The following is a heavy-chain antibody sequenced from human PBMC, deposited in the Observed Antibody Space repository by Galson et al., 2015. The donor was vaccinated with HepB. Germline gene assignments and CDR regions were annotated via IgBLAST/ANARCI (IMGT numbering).Heavy chain of an antibody. CDR2: VHYSGSP. CDR3: ARVTRLSGWYNDY. D-gene: IGHD6-19*01. CDR1: GASISDYY. V-gene: IGHV4-59*01. J-gene: IGHJ4*02. Sequence: SETLSLTCTVSGASISDYYWTWIRQSPGKGLEWIGHVHYSGSPNYNPSLRSRVAISIDTSKNQISLKINSVTAADTAVYYCARVTRLSGWYNDYWGQGTLVTVSS.